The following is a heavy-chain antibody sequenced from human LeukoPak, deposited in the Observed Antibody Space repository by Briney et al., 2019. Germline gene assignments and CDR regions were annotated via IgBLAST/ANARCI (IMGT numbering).Heavy chain of an antibody. CDR3: AREREAGSSGYYYMDV. D-gene: IGHD6-6*01. V-gene: IGHV3-21*01. CDR1: GFTFSSYA. J-gene: IGHJ6*03. Sequence: GGSLRLSCAASGFTFSSYAMSWVRQAPGKGLEWVSSISSSSSYIYYADSVKGRFTISRDNAKNSLYLQMNSLRAEDTAVYYCAREREAGSSGYYYMDVWGKGTTVTVSS. CDR2: ISSSSSYI.